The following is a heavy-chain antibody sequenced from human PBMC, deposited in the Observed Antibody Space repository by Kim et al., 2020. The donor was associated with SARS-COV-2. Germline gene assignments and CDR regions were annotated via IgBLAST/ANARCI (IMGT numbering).Heavy chain of an antibody. CDR1: GYTFTSYD. CDR3: ALRGYSYGYVDY. D-gene: IGHD5-18*01. CDR2: MNPNSGNT. V-gene: IGHV1-8*01. J-gene: IGHJ4*02. Sequence: ASVKVSCKASGYTFTSYDINWVRQATGQGLEWMGWMNPNSGNTGYAQKFQGRVTMTRNTSISTAYMELSSLRSEDTAVYYCALRGYSYGYVDYWGQGTLVTVSS.